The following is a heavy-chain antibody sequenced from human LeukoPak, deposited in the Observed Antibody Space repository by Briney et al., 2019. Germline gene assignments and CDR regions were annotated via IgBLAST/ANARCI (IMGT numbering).Heavy chain of an antibody. J-gene: IGHJ4*02. V-gene: IGHV1-8*03. CDR2: MNPNSGNT. Sequence: ASVKVSCKASGYTFTSYDINWVRQATGQGLEGMGWMNPNSGNTGYAQKFQGRVTITRNPSISTAYMELSRLRSEDTAVYYCARVVRIAAAGRPERYYFDYWGQGTLVTVSS. CDR3: ARVVRIAAAGRPERYYFDY. D-gene: IGHD6-13*01. CDR1: GYTFTSYD.